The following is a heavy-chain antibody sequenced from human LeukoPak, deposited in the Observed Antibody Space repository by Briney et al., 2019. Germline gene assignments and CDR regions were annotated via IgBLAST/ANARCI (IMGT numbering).Heavy chain of an antibody. D-gene: IGHD1-1*01. Sequence: GESLKISCKGSGYNFTNYWIGWVRQMPGKGLEWMGIIYPGDSDTTYSSSFQGQVTISAEKPINTAYLQWSSLKASDTAIYYCARSAPPDNWNDLRYYYPMDVWGQGTTVTVSS. CDR1: GYNFTNYW. V-gene: IGHV5-51*04. CDR2: IYPGDSDT. J-gene: IGHJ6*02. CDR3: ARSAPPDNWNDLRYYYPMDV.